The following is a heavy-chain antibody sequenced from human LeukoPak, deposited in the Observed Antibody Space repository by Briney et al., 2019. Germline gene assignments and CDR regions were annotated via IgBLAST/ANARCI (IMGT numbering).Heavy chain of an antibody. CDR1: GGSISSGSYY. J-gene: IGHJ4*02. Sequence: PSETLSLTCTVSGGSISSGSYYWSWIRQPAGKGLEWIGRIYTSGSTNYNPSLKSRVTISVDTSKNQFPLKLSSVTAADTAVYYCARGPLWYYFDYWGQGTLVTVSS. CDR2: IYTSGST. D-gene: IGHD2-8*02. CDR3: ARGPLWYYFDY. V-gene: IGHV4-61*02.